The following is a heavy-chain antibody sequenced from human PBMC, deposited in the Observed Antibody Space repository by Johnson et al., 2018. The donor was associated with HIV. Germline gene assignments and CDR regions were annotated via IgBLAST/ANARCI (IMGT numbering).Heavy chain of an antibody. J-gene: IGHJ3*02. CDR1: GFIFSRYD. CDR2: IGTTAGT. D-gene: IGHD2-2*01. CDR3: ARGGQLLLWDAFDI. Sequence: VQLVESGGGVVQPGGSLRLSCAASGFIFSRYDMHWVRQVPGKGLEWVSAIGTTAGTYYPASVTGRFTLSSDDAKNSLYLQMNSLRAVETALYYCARGGQLLLWDAFDIWGQGTMVTVSS. V-gene: IGHV3-13*01.